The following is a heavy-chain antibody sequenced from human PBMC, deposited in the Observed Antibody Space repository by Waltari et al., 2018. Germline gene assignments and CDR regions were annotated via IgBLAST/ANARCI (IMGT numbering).Heavy chain of an antibody. J-gene: IGHJ4*02. V-gene: IGHV3-23*04. CDR3: AKDALNWGRPTYFDH. Sequence: EVQLVDSGGGLVQPGGSLRLSCAASGFSFSSYTMSWARLAPGTGLEWVSVISSGGGGTYYADSVKGRFSISRDNSKDTLYLQMNSLRVEDTAVYYCAKDALNWGRPTYFDHWGQGTLVTVSS. D-gene: IGHD7-27*01. CDR1: GFSFSSYT. CDR2: ISSGGGGT.